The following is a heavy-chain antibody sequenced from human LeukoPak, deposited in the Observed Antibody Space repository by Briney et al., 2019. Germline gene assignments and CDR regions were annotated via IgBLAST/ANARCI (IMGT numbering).Heavy chain of an antibody. CDR2: IYNSRST. CDR1: GGSVSSGGYY. V-gene: IGHV4-31*03. Sequence: SETLSLTCTVSGGSVSSGGYYWSWIRQHPGKGLEWVGYIYNSRSTYYNPSLKSRVTISVDTSKNQFSLKLGSVTAADTAVYYCARLQLQYYYGSGSYGKYYYYMDVWGKGTTVTVSS. CDR3: ARLQLQYYYGSGSYGKYYYYMDV. J-gene: IGHJ6*03. D-gene: IGHD3-10*01.